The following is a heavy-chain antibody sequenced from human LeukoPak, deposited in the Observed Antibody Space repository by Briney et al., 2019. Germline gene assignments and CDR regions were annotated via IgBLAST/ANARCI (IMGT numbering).Heavy chain of an antibody. CDR2: IYSGGST. Sequence: GGSLRLSCAASVFTVSSNYMSWVREARGKGREWGSVIYSGGSTYYAASVKGRFTISRDNSKNTLYLQMNSLRAEDTAVYYCAREGSSSGWPFDYWGQGTLVTVSS. CDR1: VFTVSSNY. D-gene: IGHD6-19*01. CDR3: AREGSSSGWPFDY. V-gene: IGHV3-66*01. J-gene: IGHJ4*02.